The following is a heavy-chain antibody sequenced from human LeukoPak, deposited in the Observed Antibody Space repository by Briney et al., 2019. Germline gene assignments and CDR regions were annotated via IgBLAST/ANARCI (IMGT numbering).Heavy chain of an antibody. CDR2: IIPIFGTA. V-gene: IGHV1-69*05. D-gene: IGHD3-22*01. CDR1: GGTFSSYA. CDR3: ARSTYYYDSSGSVDAFDI. J-gene: IGHJ3*02. Sequence: SVKVSCKASGGTFSSYAISWARQAPGQGLEWMGGIIPIFGTANYAQKFQGRVTITTDESTSTAYMELSSLRSEDTAVYYCARSTYYYDSSGSVDAFDIWGQGTTVTVSS.